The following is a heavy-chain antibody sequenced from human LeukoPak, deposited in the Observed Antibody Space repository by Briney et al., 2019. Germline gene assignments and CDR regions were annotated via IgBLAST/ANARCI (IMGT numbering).Heavy chain of an antibody. CDR3: ARHDQVSTSSPKFNDAFDI. J-gene: IGHJ3*02. CDR2: IYYSGTS. CDR1: TGSFSDYY. D-gene: IGHD2-2*01. V-gene: IGHV4-59*08. Sequence: PSETLSLTCAVYTGSFSDYYWSWIRQPPGKGLEWIGNIYYSGTSNYNPSLRSRVTISEDTSKNQFSLELNSVTVADTAVYYCARHDQVSTSSPKFNDAFDIWGQGTMVTVSS.